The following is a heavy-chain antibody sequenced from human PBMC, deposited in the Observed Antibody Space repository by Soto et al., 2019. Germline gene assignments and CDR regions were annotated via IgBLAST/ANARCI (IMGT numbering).Heavy chain of an antibody. D-gene: IGHD5-12*01. V-gene: IGHV5-51*03. CDR2: IYPDESDT. Sequence: EVQLVQSGAEVKEPGESLKISCKGSGYSFTKYWIGWVRQMPGKGLEWMAIIYPDESDTKYSPSFQGQVTISADNSIRTAYLQWSSLKASDTAMYYCVRMGFSGGGYLSYYYYGMDIWGQGTTVTVSS. J-gene: IGHJ6*02. CDR1: GYSFTKYW. CDR3: VRMGFSGGGYLSYYYYGMDI.